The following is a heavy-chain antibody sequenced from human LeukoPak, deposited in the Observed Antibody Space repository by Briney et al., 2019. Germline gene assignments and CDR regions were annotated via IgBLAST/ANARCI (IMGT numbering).Heavy chain of an antibody. J-gene: IGHJ6*02. V-gene: IGHV3-21*01. D-gene: IGHD6-19*01. CDR1: GFTFSSYS. CDR3: ARVGQWRVYYYYYGMDV. CDR2: ISSSSSYI. Sequence: PGGSLRLSCAASGFTFSSYSMNWVRQAPGKGLEWVSSISSSSSYIYYADSVKGRFTISRDNAKNSLYLQMNSLRAEDTAVYYCARVGQWRVYYYYYGMDVWGQGTTVTVSS.